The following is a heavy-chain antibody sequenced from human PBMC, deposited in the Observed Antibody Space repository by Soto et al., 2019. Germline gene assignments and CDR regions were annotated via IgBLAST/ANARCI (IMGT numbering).Heavy chain of an antibody. D-gene: IGHD3-9*01. CDR2: IIPILGIA. J-gene: IGHJ1*01. V-gene: IGHV1-69*02. CDR1: GGTFSSYT. CDR3: ARGTHSNYDILTGYYTPPPQYFQH. Sequence: SVKVSCKASGGTFSSYTISWVRQAPGQGLEWMGRIIPILGIANYAQKFQGRVTITADKSTSTAYMELSSLRSEDTAMYYCARGTHSNYDILTGYYTPPPQYFQHWGQGTLVTVSS.